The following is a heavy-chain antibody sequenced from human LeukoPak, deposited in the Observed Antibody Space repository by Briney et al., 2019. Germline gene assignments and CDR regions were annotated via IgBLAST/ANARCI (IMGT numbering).Heavy chain of an antibody. CDR2: ISSSCSYI. V-gene: IGHV3-21*01. CDR1: GFTFSGYS. J-gene: IGHJ4*02. Sequence: GGSLRLSCAASGFTFSGYSMNWVRQAPGKGLEWVSSISSSCSYIYYADSVKGRFTISRDDAKNTLYLQMNSLSTEDTAVYYCASGYSSDYGGNVYWGRGTLVTVSS. CDR3: ASGYSSDYGGNVY. D-gene: IGHD4-23*01.